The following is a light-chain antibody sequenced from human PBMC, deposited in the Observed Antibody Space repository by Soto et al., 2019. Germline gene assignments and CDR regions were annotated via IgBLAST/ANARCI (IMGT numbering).Light chain of an antibody. Sequence: DIQMTQSPSSLSASVGDRVTITCLASQSISTYLNWYQQKPGKAPKLLISGASSLQSGVPSRFSGSGSGTDFTLTISRLEPEDFAVYYCQQYGSLSWTFGQGTKVDIK. CDR1: QSISTY. CDR3: QQYGSLSWT. V-gene: IGKV1-39*01. J-gene: IGKJ1*01. CDR2: GAS.